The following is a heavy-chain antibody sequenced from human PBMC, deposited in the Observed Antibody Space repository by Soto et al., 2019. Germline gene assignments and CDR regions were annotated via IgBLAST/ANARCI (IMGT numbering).Heavy chain of an antibody. CDR1: GFTFSDYY. V-gene: IGHV3-11*01. J-gene: IGHJ6*03. CDR3: ARDRAYYDFWSAKVGYYYYMDV. D-gene: IGHD3-3*01. Sequence: QVQLVESGGGLVKPGGSLRLSCAASGFTFSDYYMSWIRQAPGKGLEWVSYISSSGSTIYYADSVKGRFTISRDNAKNSLYLKMNSLRAEDTAVYYCARDRAYYDFWSAKVGYYYYMDVWGKGTTVTVSS. CDR2: ISSSGSTI.